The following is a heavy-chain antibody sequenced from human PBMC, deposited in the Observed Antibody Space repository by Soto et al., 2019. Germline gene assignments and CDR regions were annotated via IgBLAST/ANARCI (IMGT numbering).Heavy chain of an antibody. CDR3: ARDEGSGYDFFDYYYYYIDV. J-gene: IGHJ6*03. Sequence: GGSLRLSCAASGFTFSDYYMSWIRQAPGKGLEWVSYISSSGSTIYYADSVKGRFTISRDNAKNSLYLQMNSLRAEDTAVYYCARDEGSGYDFFDYYYYYIDVWGKGTTVTVSS. CDR1: GFTFSDYY. CDR2: ISSSGSTI. D-gene: IGHD5-12*01. V-gene: IGHV3-11*01.